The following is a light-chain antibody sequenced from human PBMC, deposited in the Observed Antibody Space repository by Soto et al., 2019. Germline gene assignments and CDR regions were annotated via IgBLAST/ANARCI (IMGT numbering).Light chain of an antibody. CDR2: EVR. V-gene: IGLV2-14*01. Sequence: QSALTQPASVSGSPGQSITISCTGTSSDIGSYNYVAWYQQFPGKVPKLIIYEVRNRPSGISFRFSGSKSGNTASLTISGLQAEDEADYYCSSYTSKSSLIFGGGTKLTVL. CDR1: SSDIGSYNY. J-gene: IGLJ2*01. CDR3: SSYTSKSSLI.